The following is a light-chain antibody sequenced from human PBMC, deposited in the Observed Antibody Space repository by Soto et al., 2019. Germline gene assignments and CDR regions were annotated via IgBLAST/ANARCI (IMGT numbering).Light chain of an antibody. CDR2: YAS. CDR1: QTIRSN. V-gene: IGKV3-15*01. Sequence: EVIMTQSPATLSVSPGERATLSCRASQTIRSNLAGYQQKPGQAPRRLIYYASTRATGIPARFSGSGSGTEFTLTITSLQSEDFALYFCQQYNDWPPLTFGGGTKVEVK. CDR3: QQYNDWPPLT. J-gene: IGKJ4*01.